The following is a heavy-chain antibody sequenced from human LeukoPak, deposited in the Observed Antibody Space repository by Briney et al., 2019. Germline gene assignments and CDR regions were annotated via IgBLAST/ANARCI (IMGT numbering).Heavy chain of an antibody. CDR2: INPNSGGT. CDR1: GYTFTGYY. J-gene: IGHJ4*02. CDR3: ASHSGSHGAYYFDY. Sequence: GASVKVSCKASGYTFTGYYMHWVRQAPGQGLEWMGWINPNSGGTNYAQKFQGRVTMTRDTSVSTAYMELSRLRSDDTAVYYCASHSGSHGAYYFDYWGQGTLVTVS. V-gene: IGHV1-2*02. D-gene: IGHD1-26*01.